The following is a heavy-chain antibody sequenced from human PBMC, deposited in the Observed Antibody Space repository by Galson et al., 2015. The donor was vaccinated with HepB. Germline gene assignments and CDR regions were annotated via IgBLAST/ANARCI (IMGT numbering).Heavy chain of an antibody. J-gene: IGHJ4*02. CDR3: ATDITTPRVLDY. CDR1: GYTFTSYD. Sequence: SVKVSCKASGYTFTSYDINWVRQATGQGLEWMGWMNPNSGNTGYAQKFQGRVTMARNTSISTAYMELSSLRSEDTAVYYCATDITTPRVLDYWGQGTLVTVSS. CDR2: MNPNSGNT. V-gene: IGHV1-8*01. D-gene: IGHD1-20*01.